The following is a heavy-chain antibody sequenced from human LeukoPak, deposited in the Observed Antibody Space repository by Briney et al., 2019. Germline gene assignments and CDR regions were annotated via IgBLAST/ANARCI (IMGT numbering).Heavy chain of an antibody. D-gene: IGHD3-10*01. CDR3: ARDYYYGSGSPSWFDP. J-gene: IGHJ5*02. V-gene: IGHV1-18*01. CDR1: GYTFTSYG. CDR2: ISAYNGNT. Sequence: ASVKVSCKASGYTFTSYGISWVRQAPGQGLEWMGWISAYNGNTNYAQKLQGRVTMTTDTSTSTAYMELRSLRSDDTAVYYCARDYYYGSGSPSWFDPWGQGTLVTVSS.